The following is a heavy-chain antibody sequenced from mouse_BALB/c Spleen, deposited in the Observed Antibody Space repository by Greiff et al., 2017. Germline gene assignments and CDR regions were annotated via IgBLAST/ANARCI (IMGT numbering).Heavy chain of an antibody. V-gene: IGHV5-9*03. CDR3: ARGNIYDGYYVGAMDY. D-gene: IGHD2-3*01. CDR2: ISSGGGNT. J-gene: IGHJ4*01. CDR1: GFTFSSYT. Sequence: EVKLVESGGGLVKPGGSLKLSCAASGFTFSSYTMSWVRQTPEKRLEWVATISSGGGNTYYPDSVKGRFTISRDNAKNNLYLQMSSLRSEDTALYYCARGNIYDGYYVGAMDYWGQGTSVTVSS.